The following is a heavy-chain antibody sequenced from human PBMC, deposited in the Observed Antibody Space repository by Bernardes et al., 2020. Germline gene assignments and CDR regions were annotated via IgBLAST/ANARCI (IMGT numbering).Heavy chain of an antibody. CDR1: GFTFTNYG. CDR2: ISANNGNT. V-gene: IGHV1-18*01. J-gene: IGHJ4*02. D-gene: IGHD2-21*01. Sequence: ASVKVSCKASGFTFTNYGISWVRQAPGQGLEWMGWISANNGNTKYAQKLQGRVTMTTDTSTSTAYMEVRSLRSDDTAVYYCAKDFVSRQTARRSYFDYWGQGTLVTVSS. CDR3: AKDFVSRQTARRSYFDY.